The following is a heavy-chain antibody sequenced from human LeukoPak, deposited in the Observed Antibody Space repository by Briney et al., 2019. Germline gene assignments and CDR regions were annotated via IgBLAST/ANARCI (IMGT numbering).Heavy chain of an antibody. CDR2: INPNSGGT. Sequence: GASVKVSCKASGYTFTGYYMHWVRQAPGQGLEWMGWINPNSGGTNYAQKFQGRVTMTRDTSISTAYMELSRLRSDDTAVYYCAKHSGSLLASAGFDPWGQETLVTVSS. CDR1: GYTFTGYY. D-gene: IGHD1-26*01. J-gene: IGHJ5*02. CDR3: AKHSGSLLASAGFDP. V-gene: IGHV1-2*02.